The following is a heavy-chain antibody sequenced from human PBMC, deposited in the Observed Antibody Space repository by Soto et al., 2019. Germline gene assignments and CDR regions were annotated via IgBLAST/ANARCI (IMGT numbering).Heavy chain of an antibody. V-gene: IGHV4-59*01. CDR2: VFYSGST. CDR3: ARNFGGYGSGSYGWFDP. J-gene: IGHJ5*02. Sequence: SETLSLTCSVSGRSMSSNYWSWIRQSPDKGLEWLGYVFYSGSTNYNPSLKSRVTISVDTSKNQFSLKLSSVTAADTAVYYCARNFGGYGSGSYGWFDPWGQGTLVTVSS. D-gene: IGHD3-10*01. CDR1: GRSMSSNY.